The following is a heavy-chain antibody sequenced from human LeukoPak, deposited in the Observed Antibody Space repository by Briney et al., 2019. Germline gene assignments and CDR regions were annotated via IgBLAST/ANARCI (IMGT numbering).Heavy chain of an antibody. Sequence: SETLSLTCTVSGGSISSYYWSWIRQPAGKGLEWIGRIYTSGSTNYNPSLKSRVTISVDKSKNQFPLKLSSVTAADTAVYYCARYVYYDSSGYYFDYWGQGTLVTVSS. CDR1: GGSISSYY. CDR3: ARYVYYDSSGYYFDY. V-gene: IGHV4-4*07. CDR2: IYTSGST. D-gene: IGHD3-22*01. J-gene: IGHJ4*02.